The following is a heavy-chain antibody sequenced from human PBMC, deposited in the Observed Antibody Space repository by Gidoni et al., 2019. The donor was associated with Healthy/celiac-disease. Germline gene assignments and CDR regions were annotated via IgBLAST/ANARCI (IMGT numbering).Heavy chain of an antibody. CDR3: ASQPLMVRGVIKGWFDP. D-gene: IGHD3-10*01. CDR2: IYHSGST. Sequence: QLQLQESGSGLVKPSQTLSLTCAVSGGSISSGGYSWSWSRQPPGKGLEWIGYIYHSGSTYYNPSLKSRVTISVDRSKNQFSLKLSSVTAADTAVYYCASQPLMVRGVIKGWFDPWGQGTLVTVSS. CDR1: GGSISSGGYS. J-gene: IGHJ5*02. V-gene: IGHV4-30-2*01.